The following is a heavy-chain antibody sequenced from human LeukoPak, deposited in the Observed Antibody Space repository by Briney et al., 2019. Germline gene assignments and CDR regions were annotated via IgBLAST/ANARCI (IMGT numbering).Heavy chain of an antibody. CDR2: IYPGDSNI. CDR3: ARLAISSIWSVYFDY. CDR1: GYPFTIYW. V-gene: IGHV5-51*01. J-gene: IGHJ4*02. D-gene: IGHD6-13*01. Sequence: GESLKISCKGTGYPFTIYWIGWARQMPGKGLEWMGIIYPGDSNIRYSPSFQGQVTVSADKSISTAYLQWSSLKASDTAMYYCARLAISSIWSVYFDYWGQGTLVTVSS.